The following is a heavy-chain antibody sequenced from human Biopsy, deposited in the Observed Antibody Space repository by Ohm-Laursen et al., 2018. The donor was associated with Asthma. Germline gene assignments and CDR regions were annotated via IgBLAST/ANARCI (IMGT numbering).Heavy chain of an antibody. Sequence: GSSVKVSCKASGGTFSSYAISWVRQAPGQGLEWMGGFIPVLGTPDHAQMFEGRVTITADESTSTAYMELSSLSSEDTAVYYCARGYSGSDRIVYYYSGLEVWGQGTTVTVSS. CDR2: FIPVLGTP. CDR3: ARGYSGSDRIVYYYSGLEV. J-gene: IGHJ6*02. D-gene: IGHD5-12*01. V-gene: IGHV1-69*01. CDR1: GGTFSSYA.